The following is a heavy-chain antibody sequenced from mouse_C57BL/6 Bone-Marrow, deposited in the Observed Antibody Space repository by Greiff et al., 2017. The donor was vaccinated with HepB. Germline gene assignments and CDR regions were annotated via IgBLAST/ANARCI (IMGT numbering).Heavy chain of an antibody. CDR3: ARGYGSPGWYIDV. Sequence: DVKLQESGPGLVKPSQSLSLTCSVSGYSITSGYYWNWIRQFPGNKLEWMGYISYDGSNYYNPSLKNRISITRDTSKNQFFLKLNSVTTEDTATYYCARGYGSPGWYIDVWGTGTTVTVSS. D-gene: IGHD1-1*01. CDR2: ISYDGSN. CDR1: GYSITSGYY. V-gene: IGHV3-6*01. J-gene: IGHJ1*03.